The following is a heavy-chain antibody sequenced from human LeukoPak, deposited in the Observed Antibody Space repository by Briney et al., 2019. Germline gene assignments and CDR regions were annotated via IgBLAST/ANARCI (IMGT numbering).Heavy chain of an antibody. CDR1: GYTFADYY. CDR2: INPNTGGT. V-gene: IGHV1-2*02. Sequence: ASVKVSCKASGYTFADYYIHWVRQAPGQGLEWMGLINPNTGGTNYAQKFQGRVTMTRDTSITTDYMELSRLRSDDTAVYYCARRPIVGVPAPIDYWGQGNLVTVSS. J-gene: IGHJ4*02. CDR3: ARRPIVGVPAPIDY. D-gene: IGHD2-2*01.